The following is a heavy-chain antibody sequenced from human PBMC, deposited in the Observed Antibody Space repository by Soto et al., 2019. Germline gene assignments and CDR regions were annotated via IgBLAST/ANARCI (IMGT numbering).Heavy chain of an antibody. D-gene: IGHD5-18*01. CDR1: GGSISNYY. J-gene: IGHJ4*02. V-gene: IGHV4-59*01. CDR3: ARDHPHSYGVYYFDY. CDR2: IYSSGST. Sequence: SETLSLTCTVSGGSISNYYWSLIRQPPGKGLEWIGYIYSSGSTHYNPSLQSRVTISADTSKNQVSLKVRSVTAADTAVYYCARDHPHSYGVYYFDYWGQGTPVTVSS.